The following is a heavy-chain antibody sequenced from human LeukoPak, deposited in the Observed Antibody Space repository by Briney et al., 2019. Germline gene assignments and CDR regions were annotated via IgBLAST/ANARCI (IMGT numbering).Heavy chain of an antibody. Sequence: ASVKVSCKASGYTFTSYDINWVRQATGQGLEWMGWMNPNSGNTGYAQKFQGRVTTTRNTSISTAYMELSSLTSEDTAVYYRAIRGIVARSLPLSYWGQGTLVTVSS. V-gene: IGHV1-8*03. CDR3: AIRGIVARSLPLSY. CDR1: GYTFTSYD. D-gene: IGHD6-6*01. CDR2: MNPNSGNT. J-gene: IGHJ4*02.